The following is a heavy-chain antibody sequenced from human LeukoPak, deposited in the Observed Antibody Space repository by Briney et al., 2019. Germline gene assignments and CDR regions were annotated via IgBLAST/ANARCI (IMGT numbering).Heavy chain of an antibody. J-gene: IGHJ6*02. CDR1: GGSISSGGYY. CDR2: IYYSGST. V-gene: IGHV4-31*03. Sequence: SSETLSLTCTVSGGSISSGGYYWSWIRQHPGKGLEWIGYIYYSGSTYYNPSLKSRVTISVDTSKNQFSLKLSSVTAADTAVYYCARLSTDVDYYYYGMDVWGQGTTVTVSS. CDR3: ARLSTDVDYYYYGMDV.